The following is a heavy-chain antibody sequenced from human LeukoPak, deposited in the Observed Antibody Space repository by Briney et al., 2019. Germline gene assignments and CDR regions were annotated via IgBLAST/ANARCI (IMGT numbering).Heavy chain of an antibody. V-gene: IGHV5-51*01. J-gene: IGHJ3*02. Sequence: GESLKISCKGSGYSFTSYWIGWVRQMPGKGLEWMGIIYPGDSDTRYSPSFQGQVSISADKSISTAYLQWSSLKASDTAMYYCARPEQWLESAFDIWGQGTMVTDSS. CDR2: IYPGDSDT. CDR3: ARPEQWLESAFDI. D-gene: IGHD6-19*01. CDR1: GYSFTSYW.